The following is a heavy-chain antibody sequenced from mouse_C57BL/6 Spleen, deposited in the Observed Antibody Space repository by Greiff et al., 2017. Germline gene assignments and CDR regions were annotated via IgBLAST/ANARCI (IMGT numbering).Heavy chain of an antibody. CDR3: ARLIRWYFDV. J-gene: IGHJ1*03. V-gene: IGHV1-26*01. CDR1: GYTFTDYY. CDR2: INPNNGGT. D-gene: IGHD2-4*01. Sequence: VQLQQSGPELVKPGASVKISCKASGYTFTDYYMNWVKQSHGQSLEWIGDINPNNGGTSYNQKFKGKATLTVDKSSSTAYMELRSLTSEDSAVYYCARLIRWYFDVWGTGTTVTVSS.